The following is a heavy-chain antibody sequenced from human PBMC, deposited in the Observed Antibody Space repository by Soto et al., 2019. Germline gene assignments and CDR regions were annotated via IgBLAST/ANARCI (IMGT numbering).Heavy chain of an antibody. CDR2: TRNKANSYTT. CDR1: GFTFSDHY. Sequence: GGSLRLSCAASGFTFSDHYMDWVRQAPGKGLEWVGRTRNKANSYTTEYAASVKGRFTISRDDSKNSLYLQMNSLKTEDTAVYYCARQLLWFGEPIAFDIWGQGTMVTVSS. CDR3: ARQLLWFGEPIAFDI. J-gene: IGHJ3*02. V-gene: IGHV3-72*01. D-gene: IGHD3-10*01.